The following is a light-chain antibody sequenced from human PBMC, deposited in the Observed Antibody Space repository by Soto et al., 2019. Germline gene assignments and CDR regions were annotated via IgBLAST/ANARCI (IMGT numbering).Light chain of an antibody. CDR3: QQYGSSPGT. J-gene: IGKJ1*01. Sequence: EIVLTQSPGTVSLSPGERATLSCRASQSVRDNYLAWYQQKPGQAPSLLIFDTSRRATGIPDRFTGSGSGTDFALTISRVEPQDIAVYFCQQYGSSPGTFAQGPKVDI. V-gene: IGKV3-20*01. CDR1: QSVRDNY. CDR2: DTS.